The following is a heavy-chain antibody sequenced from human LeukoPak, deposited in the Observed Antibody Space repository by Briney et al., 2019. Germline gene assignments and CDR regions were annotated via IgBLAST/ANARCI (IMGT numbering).Heavy chain of an antibody. Sequence: GGFVRLSCASSGFTFLIYAMSWPRPAPRKGLDWVSTITGVGGTTYYAVSVKGRFTISRDNSKNTLYLQMNSLRAEDTAVYYCARMGCTHYYYYYYMDVWGKGTTVTVSS. J-gene: IGHJ6*03. D-gene: IGHD2-8*01. CDR2: ITGVGGTT. CDR1: GFTFLIYA. CDR3: ARMGCTHYYYYYYMDV. V-gene: IGHV3-23*01.